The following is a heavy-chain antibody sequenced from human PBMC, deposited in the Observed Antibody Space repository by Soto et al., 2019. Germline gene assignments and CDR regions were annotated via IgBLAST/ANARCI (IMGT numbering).Heavy chain of an antibody. V-gene: IGHV3-48*03. D-gene: IGHD2-21*02. CDR2: ITSSGTTI. Sequence: EVQLVESGGGLVQPGGSLRLSCAASGFTFSSYEMNWVRQAPGKGLEWVSYITSSGTTIYFADSVKGRFTISRDNAKNSLYLQMNSLRSEDTAVYYCARSLHCGGDCHIPRGDAFDIGGQGTMVNVSS. CDR3: ARSLHCGGDCHIPRGDAFDI. CDR1: GFTFSSYE. J-gene: IGHJ3*02.